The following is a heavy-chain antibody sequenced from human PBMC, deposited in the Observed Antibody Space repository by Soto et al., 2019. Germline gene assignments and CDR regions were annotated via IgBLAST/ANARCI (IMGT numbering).Heavy chain of an antibody. CDR1: GGTFSSYA. V-gene: IGHV1-69*01. D-gene: IGHD6-6*01. CDR2: IIPIFGTA. CDR3: ARDADSSSKWFDP. Sequence: QVQLVQSGAEVKKPWSSVKVSCKASGGTFSSYAISWVRQAPGQGLEWMGGIIPIFGTANYAQKLQGRVTITADESTSTAYMELSSLRSEDTAVYYCARDADSSSKWFDPCGQGTLVTVSS. J-gene: IGHJ5*02.